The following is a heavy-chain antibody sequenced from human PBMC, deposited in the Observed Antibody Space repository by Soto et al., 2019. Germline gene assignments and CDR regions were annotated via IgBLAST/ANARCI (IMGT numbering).Heavy chain of an antibody. V-gene: IGHV3-7*01. CDR2: IKQDGSEK. Sequence: GGSLRLSCAASGFTFSSYWMSWVRQAPGKGLEWVANIKQDGSEKYYVDSVKGRFTISRDNAKNSLYLQMNSLRAEDTAVYYCATKHDLIKYSSGRDYWGQGTLVTVSS. J-gene: IGHJ4*02. D-gene: IGHD6-19*01. CDR3: ATKHDLIKYSSGRDY. CDR1: GFTFSSYW.